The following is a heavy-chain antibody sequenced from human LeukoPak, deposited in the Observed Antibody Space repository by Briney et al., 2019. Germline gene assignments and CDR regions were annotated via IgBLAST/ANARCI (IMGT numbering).Heavy chain of an antibody. J-gene: IGHJ4*02. CDR1: GFTFSDYY. D-gene: IGHD2-2*01. V-gene: IGHV3-7*01. Sequence: GGSLRLSCAASGFTFSDYYMSWIRQAPGKGLEWVANIKQDGSEKYYVDSVKGRFTISRDNAKNSLYLQMNSLRAEDTAVYYCARERSTSSLNYWGQGTLVTVSS. CDR2: IKQDGSEK. CDR3: ARERSTSSLNY.